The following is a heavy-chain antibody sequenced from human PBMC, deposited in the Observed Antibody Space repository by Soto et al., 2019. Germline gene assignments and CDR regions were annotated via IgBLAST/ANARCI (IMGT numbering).Heavy chain of an antibody. J-gene: IGHJ6*02. CDR2: ISYDGSNK. CDR1: GFTFSIYG. Sequence: GGSLRLSCAASGFTFSIYGMHWVRQAPGKGLEWVAVISYDGSNKYYADSVKGRFTISRDNSKNTLYLQMNSLRAEDTAVYYCAHGQQLVPDYYYYYGMDVWGQGTTVTVSS. V-gene: IGHV3-30*03. D-gene: IGHD6-13*01. CDR3: AHGQQLVPDYYYYYGMDV.